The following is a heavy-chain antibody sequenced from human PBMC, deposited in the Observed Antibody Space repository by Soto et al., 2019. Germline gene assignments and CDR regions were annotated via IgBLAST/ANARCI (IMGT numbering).Heavy chain of an antibody. CDR1: RLTFSNYA. D-gene: IGHD6-13*01. V-gene: IGHV3-23*01. CDR3: AKADYSYSWAPGDY. J-gene: IGHJ4*02. CDR2: ISGSGDTT. Sequence: EVQVLESGGGLVQPGGSLRLSCVISRLTFSNYAPNWVRQAPGKGLEWVSSISGSGDTTYYADSVKGRFTISRDNSKNTLYLQMNSLRVEDTALYYCAKADYSYSWAPGDYWGQGTLVTVSS.